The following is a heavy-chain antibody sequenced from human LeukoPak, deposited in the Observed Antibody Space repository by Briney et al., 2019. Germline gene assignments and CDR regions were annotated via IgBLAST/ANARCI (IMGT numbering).Heavy chain of an antibody. V-gene: IGHV4-34*01. D-gene: IGHD4-23*01. CDR1: GGSFSGYY. Sequence: SDTLSLTCAVYGGSFSGYYWSWIRQPPGQGLEWIGEINHSASTNYNPSLKSRVTISVDTSNNQLSLKLPSVTAADTAVYYCARGLGGGNSIYFDYWGQGTLVTVSS. CDR3: ARGLGGGNSIYFDY. CDR2: INHSAST. J-gene: IGHJ4*02.